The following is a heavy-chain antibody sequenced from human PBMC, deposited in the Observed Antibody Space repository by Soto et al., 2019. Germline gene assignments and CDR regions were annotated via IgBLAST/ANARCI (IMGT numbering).Heavy chain of an antibody. V-gene: IGHV1-69*01. CDR2: IIPIFGTA. D-gene: IGHD3-10*01. J-gene: IGHJ6*02. CDR1: GGPFSSYA. CDR3: ARTIGSGRGYYYYGMDV. Sequence: QVQLVQSGAEVKKPGSSVKVSCKASGGPFSSYAISWVRQAPGQGLEWMGGIIPIFGTANYAQKFQGRVTITADESTSTAYMELSSLRSEDTAVYYCARTIGSGRGYYYYGMDVWGQGTTVTVSS.